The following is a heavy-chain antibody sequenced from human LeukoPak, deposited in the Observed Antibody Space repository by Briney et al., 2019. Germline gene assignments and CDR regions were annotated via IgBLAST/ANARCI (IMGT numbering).Heavy chain of an antibody. D-gene: IGHD1-26*01. J-gene: IGHJ4*02. Sequence: GGPLRLSCAASGFTFSSYAMSWVRQAPGKGLEWVSAISGSGGSTYYADSVKGRFTISRDNSKNTLYLQMNSLRAEDTAVYYCSHSEQVGASPPYDYWGQGTLVTVSS. V-gene: IGHV3-23*01. CDR1: GFTFSSYA. CDR3: SHSEQVGASPPYDY. CDR2: ISGSGGST.